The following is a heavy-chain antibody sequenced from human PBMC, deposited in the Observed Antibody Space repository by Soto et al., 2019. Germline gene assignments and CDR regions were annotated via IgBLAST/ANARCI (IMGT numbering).Heavy chain of an antibody. D-gene: IGHD3-9*01. CDR2: ISYDGSNK. CDR3: ARGDYDILTGYYPFFDY. J-gene: IGHJ4*02. CDR1: GFTFSSYA. V-gene: IGHV3-30-3*01. Sequence: GGSLRLSCAASGFTFSSYAMHWVRQAPGKGLEWVAVISYDGSNKYYADSVKGRFTISRDNSKNTLYLQMNSPRAEDTAVYYCARGDYDILTGYYPFFDYWGQGTLVTVSS.